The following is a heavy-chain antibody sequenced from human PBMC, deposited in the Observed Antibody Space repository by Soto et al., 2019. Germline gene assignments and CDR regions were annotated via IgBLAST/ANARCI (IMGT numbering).Heavy chain of an antibody. D-gene: IGHD3-16*02. CDR1: GNTFSKYA. Sequence: QVQLVQSGAEVKKPGSSVKVSCKASGNTFSKYAISWVRQAPGQGLEWRGGLIPILGTAKYAQKFRGRVTITADESTRTAYMELSSVRFEDTAVYYCARDSHDYIWGSYRNGMDVWGQGTTVSVSS. V-gene: IGHV1-69*01. CDR2: LIPILGTA. CDR3: ARDSHDYIWGSYRNGMDV. J-gene: IGHJ6*02.